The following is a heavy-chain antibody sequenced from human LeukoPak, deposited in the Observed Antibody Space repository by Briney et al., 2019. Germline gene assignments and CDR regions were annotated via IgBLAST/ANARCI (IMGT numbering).Heavy chain of an antibody. J-gene: IGHJ1*01. Sequence: GGSLRLSCAASRFTFSSYGLSWVRQAPGKGLEWVSAISGSGGGTFYADSVKGRFTISRDNSKNTLYLQMNSLRAEDTAVYYCAKATGGSYPEYFQHWGQGTLVTVSS. CDR3: AKATGGSYPEYFQH. D-gene: IGHD1-26*01. CDR1: RFTFSSYG. V-gene: IGHV3-23*01. CDR2: ISGSGGGT.